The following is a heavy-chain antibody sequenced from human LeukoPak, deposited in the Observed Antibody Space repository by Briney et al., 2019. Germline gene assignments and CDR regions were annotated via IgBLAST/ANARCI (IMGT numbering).Heavy chain of an antibody. V-gene: IGHV4-59*11. CDR1: GGSISSHY. CDR2: IYYSGST. CDR3: ARDGYSYGYSFYYYYYYMDV. Sequence: SETLSLTCTVSGGSISSHYWSWIRQPPGKGLEWIGYIYYSGSTNYNPSLKSRVTISVDTSKNQFSLKLSSVTAADTAVYYCARDGYSYGYSFYYYYYYMDVWGKGTTVTVSS. D-gene: IGHD5-18*01. J-gene: IGHJ6*03.